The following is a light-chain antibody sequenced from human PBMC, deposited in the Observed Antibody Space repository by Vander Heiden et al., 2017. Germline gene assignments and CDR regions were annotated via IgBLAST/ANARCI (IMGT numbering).Light chain of an antibody. CDR1: ALPKKF. CDR2: EDT. Sequence: SYELTQPPSVSVSPGQTARITCSGDALPKKFAYWYQQKSGQAPVVVIFEDTKRPSGIPKRFSGSSSGTLATLTISGAQVEDEADYDGYSTDSSGNQGVFGGGTKVTVL. J-gene: IGLJ3*02. CDR3: YSTDSSGNQGV. V-gene: IGLV3-10*01.